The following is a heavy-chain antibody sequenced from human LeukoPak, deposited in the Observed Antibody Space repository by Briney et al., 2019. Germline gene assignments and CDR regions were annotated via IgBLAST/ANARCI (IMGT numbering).Heavy chain of an antibody. D-gene: IGHD2-2*03. J-gene: IGHJ4*02. V-gene: IGHV1-2*02. CDR1: GYTFTGYY. CDR2: INPNSGGT. Sequence: ASVKVSCKASGYTFTGYYMHWVRQAPGQGLEWMGWINPNSGGTNYAQKFQGRVTMTRDTSISTAYMELSRLRSDDTAVYYYARDLGYCSSTSCPDYWGQGTLVTVSS. CDR3: ARDLGYCSSTSCPDY.